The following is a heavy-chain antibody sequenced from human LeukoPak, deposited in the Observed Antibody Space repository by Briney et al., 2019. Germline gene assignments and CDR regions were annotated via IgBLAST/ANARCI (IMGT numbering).Heavy chain of an antibody. Sequence: SETLSLTCAVYGGSFSGYYWSWIRQPPGKGLEWIGEINHSGSTNYNPSLKSRVTISVDTSKNQFSLKLSSVTAADTAVYYCARDCCSTSCYYRNFDYWGQGTLVTVSS. CDR3: ARDCCSTSCYYRNFDY. CDR1: GGSFSGYY. V-gene: IGHV4-34*01. D-gene: IGHD2-2*01. J-gene: IGHJ4*02. CDR2: INHSGST.